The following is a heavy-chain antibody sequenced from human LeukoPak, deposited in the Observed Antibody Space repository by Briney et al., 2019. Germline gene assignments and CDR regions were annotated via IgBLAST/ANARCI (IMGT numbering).Heavy chain of an antibody. J-gene: IGHJ3*02. Sequence: GGSLRLSCAASGLTFSNYNMNWVRQAPGKGLEWVSSISTSGSYIYYANSMKGRFTISRDNAKNSLYLQMNSLRAEDTALYYCARDIAIFGVVIEAFDIWGQGTMVTVSS. V-gene: IGHV3-21*04. CDR1: GLTFSNYN. D-gene: IGHD3-3*01. CDR3: ARDIAIFGVVIEAFDI. CDR2: ISTSGSYI.